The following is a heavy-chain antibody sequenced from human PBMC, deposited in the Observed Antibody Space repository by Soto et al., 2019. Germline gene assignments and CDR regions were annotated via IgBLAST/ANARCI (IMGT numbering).Heavy chain of an antibody. V-gene: IGHV4-30-2*01. Sequence: QLQLQESGSGLVNPSQTLSLTCAVSGGSISSGGYSWSWIRQPPGKGLEWIGYIYHSGSTYYNPALKRRVTITVDRTKNQFSLKLSSVTAADTAVHYWARVPDYWGQGTLVPVSS. CDR3: ARVPDY. CDR2: IYHSGST. CDR1: GGSISSGGYS. J-gene: IGHJ4*02.